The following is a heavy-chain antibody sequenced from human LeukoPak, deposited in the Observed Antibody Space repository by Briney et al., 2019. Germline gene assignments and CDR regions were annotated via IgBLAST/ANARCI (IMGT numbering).Heavy chain of an antibody. CDR2: MSPNSGDT. Sequence: ASVKVSCKASGYTFTSYDFNWVRQATGQRPEWMGWMSPNSGDTGYAQKFQDRVTMTRNTSISTAYMELSSLRSDGTAVYYCARGPPNWGYDYWGPGTLVTVSS. CDR3: ARGPPNWGYDY. D-gene: IGHD7-27*01. CDR1: GYTFTSYD. V-gene: IGHV1-8*01. J-gene: IGHJ4*02.